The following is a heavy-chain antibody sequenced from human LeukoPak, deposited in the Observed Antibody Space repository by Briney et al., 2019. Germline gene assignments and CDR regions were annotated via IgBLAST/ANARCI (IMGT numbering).Heavy chain of an antibody. Sequence: GGSLRLSCAASGFTFSNYAMSWVRQAPGKGLEWVSTISGSGGSTYYADSVKGRFTISRDNSKNTLYLQMNSLRAEDTAVYYCASTQRGDYFDYWGQGTLVTVSS. D-gene: IGHD2-15*01. CDR2: ISGSGGST. J-gene: IGHJ4*02. CDR3: ASTQRGDYFDY. CDR1: GFTFSNYA. V-gene: IGHV3-23*01.